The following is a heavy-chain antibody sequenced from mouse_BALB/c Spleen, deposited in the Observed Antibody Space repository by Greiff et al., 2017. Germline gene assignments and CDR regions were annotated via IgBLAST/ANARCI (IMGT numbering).Heavy chain of an antibody. CDR1: GFTFSDYG. D-gene: IGHD4-1*01. Sequence: EVKLMESGGGLVQPGGSRKLSCAASGFTFSDYGMAWVRQAPGKGPEWVAFISNLAYSIYYADTVTGRFTISRENAKNTLYLEMSSLRSEDTAMYYCARDGSGNWYFDVWGAGTTVTVSS. V-gene: IGHV5-15*02. CDR2: ISNLAYSI. J-gene: IGHJ1*01. CDR3: ARDGSGNWYFDV.